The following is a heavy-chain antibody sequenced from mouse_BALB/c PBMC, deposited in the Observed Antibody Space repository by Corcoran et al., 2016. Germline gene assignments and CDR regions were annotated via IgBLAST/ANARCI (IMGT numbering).Heavy chain of an antibody. CDR1: DDSINSYY. CDR2: LYYSATT. Sequence: VQLQESGPGLVKPSETLSLTCTVSDDSINSYYWSWIRQPPGKGLEWIGYLYYSATTNYNASLKSRVTISIDRSKNEFYLKLSSVTAADTAVYYWARDSDNGMDVWGQGTTVTVSS. V-gene: IGHV3S1*01. D-gene: IGHD1-1*01. J-gene: IGHJ1*01. CDR3: ARDSDNGMDV.